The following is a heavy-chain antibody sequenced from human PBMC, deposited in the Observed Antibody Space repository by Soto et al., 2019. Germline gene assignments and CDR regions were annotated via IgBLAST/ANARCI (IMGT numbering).Heavy chain of an antibody. Sequence: ASVKVSCKASGYTFTSYDINWVRQATGQGHERMGWMNPNSGNTGYAQKFQGRVTMTRNTSISTAYMELSSLRSEVTAVYFCSGGAVAGTGAFDIWGQRTMVTVSS. J-gene: IGHJ3*02. CDR2: MNPNSGNT. D-gene: IGHD6-19*01. CDR3: SGGAVAGTGAFDI. CDR1: GYTFTSYD. V-gene: IGHV1-8*01.